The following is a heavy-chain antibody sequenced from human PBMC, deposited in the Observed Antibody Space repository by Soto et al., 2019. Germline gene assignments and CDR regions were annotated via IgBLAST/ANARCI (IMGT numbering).Heavy chain of an antibody. CDR2: INVDGSST. V-gene: IGHV3-74*01. CDR3: ARSREGYNFVGDY. CDR1: GFTFTTYW. D-gene: IGHD5-12*01. Sequence: EVQLVESGGGLVQPGGSLRLSCAASGFTFTTYWMHWVRQAPGKGLVWVSRINVDGSSTSYADSVKGRFTISRDNAKNTLYLQMNSLRAENTAVYYGARSREGYNFVGDYWGQGALVTVSS. J-gene: IGHJ4*02.